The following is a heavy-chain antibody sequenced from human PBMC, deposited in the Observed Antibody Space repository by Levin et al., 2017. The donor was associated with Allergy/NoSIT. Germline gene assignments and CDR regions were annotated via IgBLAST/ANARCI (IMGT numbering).Heavy chain of an antibody. CDR3: ARETTGRRNAFDI. J-gene: IGHJ3*02. CDR1: GFSVRTSD. D-gene: IGHD4-17*01. Sequence: GSLRLSCAASGFSVRTSDMSWVRQAPGKGLEWVSGIYRGGSTYYTDSVRGRFTLSRDDSQNTVFLQMDSLRAEDTAVYYCARETTGRRNAFDIWGQGTVVTVSS. CDR2: IYRGGST. V-gene: IGHV3-66*01.